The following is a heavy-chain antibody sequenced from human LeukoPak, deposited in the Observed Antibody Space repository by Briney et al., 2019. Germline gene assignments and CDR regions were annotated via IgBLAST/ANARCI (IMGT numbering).Heavy chain of an antibody. Sequence: SQTLSLTCTVSGVSISSNAYYWSWIRQAPGKGLEWIGYIYHSGNTYYNPSLKSRVTISVDRSKNQFSLKLSSVTAADTAVYYCASAASKVEYYGMDVWGQGTTVTVSS. CDR2: IYHSGNT. CDR1: GVSISSNAYY. V-gene: IGHV4-30-2*02. J-gene: IGHJ6*02. D-gene: IGHD5-18*01. CDR3: ASAASKVEYYGMDV.